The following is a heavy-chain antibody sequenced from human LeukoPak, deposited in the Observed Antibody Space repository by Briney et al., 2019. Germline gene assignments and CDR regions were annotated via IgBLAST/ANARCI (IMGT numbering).Heavy chain of an antibody. Sequence: PSETLSLTCTVSGGSISSYYWSWIRQPPGKGLEWIGYIYTSGSTNYNPSLKSRVTISVDTSKNQFSLKLSSVTAADTAVYYCARHNDFWSGYEFDCWGQGTLVTVSS. D-gene: IGHD3-3*01. CDR2: IYTSGST. V-gene: IGHV4-4*09. CDR1: GGSISSYY. CDR3: ARHNDFWSGYEFDC. J-gene: IGHJ4*02.